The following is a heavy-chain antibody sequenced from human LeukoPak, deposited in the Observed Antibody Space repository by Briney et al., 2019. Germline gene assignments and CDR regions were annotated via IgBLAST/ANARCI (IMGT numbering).Heavy chain of an antibody. CDR1: GFTFSSYW. CDR2: INHNGNVN. Sequence: GGSLRLSCAASGFTFSSYWMNWARQAPGKGLEWVASINHNGNVNYYVDSVKGRFTISRDNAKNSLYLQMSNLRAEDTAVYFCARGGSYSLAIGYWGQGTLVTVSS. D-gene: IGHD1-26*01. J-gene: IGHJ4*02. CDR3: ARGGSYSLAIGY. V-gene: IGHV3-7*03.